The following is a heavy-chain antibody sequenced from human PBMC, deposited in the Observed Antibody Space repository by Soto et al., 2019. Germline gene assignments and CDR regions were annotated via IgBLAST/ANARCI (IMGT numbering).Heavy chain of an antibody. Sequence: ASVKVSCKASGYTFTSYSISWVRQAPGQGLEWMGWISAYNGNTNYAQMLQGRVTMTTDTSANTAYMELRSLRSDDTAVYYCARDAPPADYWGQGTLVTVSS. CDR3: ARDAPPADY. J-gene: IGHJ4*02. CDR1: GYTFTSYS. V-gene: IGHV1-18*04. CDR2: ISAYNGNT.